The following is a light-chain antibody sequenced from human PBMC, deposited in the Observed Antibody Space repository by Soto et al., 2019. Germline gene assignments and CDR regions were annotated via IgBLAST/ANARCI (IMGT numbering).Light chain of an antibody. J-gene: IGLJ3*02. CDR1: SSNIGAGYD. CDR3: QSYDSSLSGWV. Sequence: QPPSVSGAPGQRVTISCTGSSSNIGAGYDVHWYQQLPGTAPKLLIYGNSNRPSGVPDRFSGSKSGTSASLAITGLQAEDEADYYCQSYDSSLSGWVFGGGTKLTVL. V-gene: IGLV1-40*01. CDR2: GNS.